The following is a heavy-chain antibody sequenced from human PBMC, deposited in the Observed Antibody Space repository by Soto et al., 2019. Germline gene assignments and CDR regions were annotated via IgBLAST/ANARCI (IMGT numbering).Heavy chain of an antibody. CDR3: ARDLPNRSGRV. D-gene: IGHD3-10*01. Sequence: QVQLVQSGPEVKKPGSSVKVSCKVSGGPFSTLSISWVRQAPGQGLMWMGGIIPIFDATNYAQMFQARVTITADDSTSTAYMELSSLRSDDTAVYYCARDLPNRSGRVWGPGTLVTVSS. J-gene: IGHJ4*02. CDR2: IIPIFDAT. CDR1: GGPFSTLS. V-gene: IGHV1-69*01.